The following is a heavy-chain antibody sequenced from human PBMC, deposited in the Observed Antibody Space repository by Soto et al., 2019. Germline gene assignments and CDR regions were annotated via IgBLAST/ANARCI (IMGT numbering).Heavy chain of an antibody. CDR3: AREAYCGGDCYSYYYYYGMDV. D-gene: IGHD2-21*02. CDR2: INPSGGST. V-gene: IGHV1-46*03. CDR1: GYTFTSYY. J-gene: IGHJ6*02. Sequence: ASVKVSCKASGYTFTSYYMHWVRQAPGQGLEWMGIINPSGGSTSYAQKFQGRVTMTRDTSTSTVYMELSSLRSEDTAVYHCAREAYCGGDCYSYYYYYGMDVWGQGTTVTVS.